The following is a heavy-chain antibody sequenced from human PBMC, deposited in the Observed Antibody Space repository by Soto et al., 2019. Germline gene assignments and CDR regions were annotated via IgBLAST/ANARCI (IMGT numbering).Heavy chain of an antibody. Sequence: ASVKVSCKASGYTFTSYDLNWVRRAPGQGLEWMGRIASHDGSTVSAQSFQGRLTLTRDTFTNTAYLELGALTSDDTGLYFCWGIDGDDSTNLWGQGTLGSVSS. CDR2: IASHDGST. V-gene: IGHV1-18*04. D-gene: IGHD3-22*01. CDR3: WGIDGDDSTNL. CDR1: GYTFTSYD. J-gene: IGHJ5*02.